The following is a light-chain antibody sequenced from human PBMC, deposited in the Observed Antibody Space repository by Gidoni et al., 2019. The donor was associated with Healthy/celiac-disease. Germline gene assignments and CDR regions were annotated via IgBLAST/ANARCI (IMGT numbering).Light chain of an antibody. Sequence: PFTQSPSALSASVGARVTITCRASQSISSYLNWYQQKPGKAPKLLIHAASSLQSGVPARFSGSGSGTDFTLTISSLQPEDVAAYYCQQSYSTSCTFXQXTKVEIK. V-gene: IGKV1-39*01. CDR2: AAS. CDR3: QQSYSTSCT. CDR1: QSISSY. J-gene: IGKJ1*01.